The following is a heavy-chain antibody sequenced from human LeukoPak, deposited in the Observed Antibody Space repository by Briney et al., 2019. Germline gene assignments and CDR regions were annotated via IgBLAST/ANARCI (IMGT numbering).Heavy chain of an antibody. D-gene: IGHD5-18*01. V-gene: IGHV4-4*07. CDR2: IYTSGST. J-gene: IGHJ4*02. CDR3: ARYVDTAMVTGEGFDY. Sequence: SETLSLTCTVSGGSISSYYWSWIRQPAGKGLEWIGRIYTSGSTNYNPSLKSRVTMSVDTSKNQFSLKLSSVTAADTAVYYCARYVDTAMVTGEGFDYWGQGTLVTVSS. CDR1: GGSISSYY.